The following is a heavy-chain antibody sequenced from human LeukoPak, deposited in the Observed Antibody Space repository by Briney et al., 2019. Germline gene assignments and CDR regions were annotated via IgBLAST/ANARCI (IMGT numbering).Heavy chain of an antibody. CDR3: ARALSGYGDYYFDY. V-gene: IGHV4-59*01. J-gene: IGHJ4*02. CDR2: IYYSGST. D-gene: IGHD4-17*01. Sequence: SETLSLTCTVSGGSISSYYWSWIRQPPGKGLEWIGYIYYSGSTNYNPSLKSRVTLSVDTSKNQFSLKLSSVTAADTAVYYCARALSGYGDYYFDYWGQGTLVTVSS. CDR1: GGSISSYY.